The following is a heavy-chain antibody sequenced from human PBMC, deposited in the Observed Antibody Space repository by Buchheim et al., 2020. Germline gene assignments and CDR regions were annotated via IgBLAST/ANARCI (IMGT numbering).Heavy chain of an antibody. V-gene: IGHV3-23*01. CDR1: GFTFRNYA. Sequence: EVQLLESGGGLVQPGGSLRLSCAASGFTFRNYALSWVRQAPGKGLVWVSSIRGNDGITFYADSVKGRFTISRDNSKNTLYLQMNSLRAEDTTLYYCAKDPSFFQYYYDKSGLYDPVDYWGQGTL. D-gene: IGHD3-22*01. CDR3: AKDPSFFQYYYDKSGLYDPVDY. CDR2: IRGNDGIT. J-gene: IGHJ4*02.